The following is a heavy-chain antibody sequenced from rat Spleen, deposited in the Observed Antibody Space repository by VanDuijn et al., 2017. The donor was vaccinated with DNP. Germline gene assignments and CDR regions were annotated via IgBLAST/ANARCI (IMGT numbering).Heavy chain of an antibody. CDR2: IKQDSSVV. V-gene: IGHV4-2*01. CDR1: GLNFSDYW. Sequence: EVKLVESGGGLVQPGRSVKLSCAASGLNFSDYWMGWVRQAPGKGLECMGEIKQDSSVVNHNPSLRDRFTISRDNAQNSLYLQMNSLGSADTATYYCVTRGTGSDNWFAYWGQGTLVTVSS. D-gene: IGHD5-1*01. CDR3: VTRGTGSDNWFAY. J-gene: IGHJ3*01.